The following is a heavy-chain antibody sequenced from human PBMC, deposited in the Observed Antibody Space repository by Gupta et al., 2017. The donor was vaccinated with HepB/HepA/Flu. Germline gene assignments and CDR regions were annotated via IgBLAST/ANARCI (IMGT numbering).Heavy chain of an antibody. J-gene: IGHJ6*02. CDR2: LSYDGTKT. Sequence: QVQLVESGGGVVQPGRSLRLSCAASGFTFSAYGMHWVRQPPGKGLGWVTLLSYDGTKTYYADSVKGRFTSSRDISKNTLYLQMNSLRPEDTAVYYCAKHKGRFCSSTSCYDYGLDVWGQGTTVIVSS. CDR1: GFTFSAYG. CDR3: AKHKGRFCSSTSCYDYGLDV. D-gene: IGHD2-2*01. V-gene: IGHV3-30*18.